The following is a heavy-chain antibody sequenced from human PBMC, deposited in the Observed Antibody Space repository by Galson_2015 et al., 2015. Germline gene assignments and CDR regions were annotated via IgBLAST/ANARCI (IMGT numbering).Heavy chain of an antibody. D-gene: IGHD4-17*01. J-gene: IGHJ4*02. CDR3: ARGSTTVTTRAYFDS. Sequence: SVKVSCKASGYTFTGHYLHWVRQAPGQGLEWMGCLHPNSANTNYAQNFQAWVTMTWDTSISTAYLEVSSLRAEDTAVFYCARGSTTVTTRAYFDSWGQGMLVIVSS. CDR2: LHPNSANT. CDR1: GYTFTGHY. V-gene: IGHV1-2*04.